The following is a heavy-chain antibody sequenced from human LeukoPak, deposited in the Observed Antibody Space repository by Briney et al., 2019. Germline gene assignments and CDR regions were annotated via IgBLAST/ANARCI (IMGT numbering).Heavy chain of an antibody. J-gene: IGHJ5*02. V-gene: IGHV3-48*02. Sequence: GGSLRLSCAASGFTFSSYSMNWVRQAPGKGLEWVSYISSSSTIYYADSVKGRFTISRDNAKNSLYLQMNSLRDEDTAVYYCAGEVEWSPNWFDPWGQGTLVTVSS. D-gene: IGHD3-3*01. CDR2: ISSSSTI. CDR3: AGEVEWSPNWFDP. CDR1: GFTFSSYS.